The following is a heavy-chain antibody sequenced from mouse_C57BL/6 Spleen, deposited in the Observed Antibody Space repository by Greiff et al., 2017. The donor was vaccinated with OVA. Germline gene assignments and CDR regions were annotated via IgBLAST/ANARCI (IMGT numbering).Heavy chain of an antibody. J-gene: IGHJ2*01. V-gene: IGHV2-9-1*01. Sequence: QVQLKESGPGLVAPSQSLSITCTVSGFSLTSYAISWVRQPPGKGLEWLGVLWTGGGTNYNSALKSRLSISKDNSKSQVFLKMNSLQTDDTARYYCARGGSNYEYYFDYWGQGTTLTVSS. D-gene: IGHD2-5*01. CDR2: LWTGGGT. CDR3: ARGGSNYEYYFDY. CDR1: GFSLTSYA.